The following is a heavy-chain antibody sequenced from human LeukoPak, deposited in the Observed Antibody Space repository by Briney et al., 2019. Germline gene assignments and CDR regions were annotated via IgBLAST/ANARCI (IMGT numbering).Heavy chain of an antibody. V-gene: IGHV4-59*12. Sequence: SETLSLTCTVSGDSMISYWWSWIRQPPGKGLEWIGYIYYNGATTSYNPSLKGRLTISVDTSRSQLSLQLSPMTAADTAVYYCVRLSCNSGSCYEDSWGQGTLVAVSS. J-gene: IGHJ4*02. CDR2: IYYNGATT. CDR3: VRLSCNSGSCYEDS. CDR1: GDSMISYW. D-gene: IGHD2-15*01.